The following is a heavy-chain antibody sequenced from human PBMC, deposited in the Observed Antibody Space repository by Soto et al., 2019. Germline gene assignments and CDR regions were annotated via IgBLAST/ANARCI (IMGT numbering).Heavy chain of an antibody. Sequence: QVQLQQWGAGLLKPSETLSLTCAVYGGSFSGYYWSWIRQPPGKGLEWIGEINHSGSTNYNPSLKSRVTISVDTSQNQFSLKLSSVTAADTAVYYCARVPRRMAAAGNFPPVYYYGMDVWGQGTTVTVSS. D-gene: IGHD6-13*01. CDR3: ARVPRRMAAAGNFPPVYYYGMDV. CDR1: GGSFSGYY. J-gene: IGHJ6*02. CDR2: INHSGST. V-gene: IGHV4-34*01.